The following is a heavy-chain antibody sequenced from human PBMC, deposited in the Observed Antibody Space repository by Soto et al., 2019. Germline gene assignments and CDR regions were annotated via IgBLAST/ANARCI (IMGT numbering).Heavy chain of an antibody. V-gene: IGHV4-38-2*02. J-gene: IGHJ4*02. Sequence: SETLSLTCAVSGYSISSGYYWGWIRQPPGXGLEWIGSIYHSGSTYYNPSLKSRVTISVDTSKNQFSLKLSSVTAADTAVYYCARDPWSYYDSSGYYYVGYFDYWGQGTLVTVSS. CDR3: ARDPWSYYDSSGYYYVGYFDY. D-gene: IGHD3-22*01. CDR1: GYSISSGYY. CDR2: IYHSGST.